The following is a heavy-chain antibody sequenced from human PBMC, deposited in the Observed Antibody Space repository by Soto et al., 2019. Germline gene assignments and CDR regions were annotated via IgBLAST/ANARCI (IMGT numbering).Heavy chain of an antibody. CDR2: IIPILGIA. CDR3: ASITPNYDILTGYVY. D-gene: IGHD3-9*01. J-gene: IGHJ4*02. Sequence: SVKVSCKASGGTFSSYTISWVRQAPGQGLEWMGRIIPILGIANYAQKFQGRVTITADKSTSTAYMELSSLRSEDTAVYYCASITPNYDILTGYVYWGQGTLVTVS. CDR1: GGTFSSYT. V-gene: IGHV1-69*02.